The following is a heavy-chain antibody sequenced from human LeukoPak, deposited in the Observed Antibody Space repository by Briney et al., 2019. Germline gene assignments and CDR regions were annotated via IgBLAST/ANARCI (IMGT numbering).Heavy chain of an antibody. CDR2: INPNSGGT. CDR3: ATEYGDYSDGMDV. J-gene: IGHJ6*02. CDR1: GYTFTGYY. Sequence: ASVKVSCKASGYTFTGYYMHWVRQAPGQGLEWMGWINPNSGGTNYAQKFQGRVTMTRDTSISTAYMELSRLRSDDTAVYYCATEYGDYSDGMDVWGQGTAVTVSS. V-gene: IGHV1-2*02. D-gene: IGHD4-17*01.